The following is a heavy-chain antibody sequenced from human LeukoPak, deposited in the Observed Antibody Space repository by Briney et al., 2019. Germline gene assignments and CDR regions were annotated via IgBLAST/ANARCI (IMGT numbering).Heavy chain of an antibody. CDR1: GGSFSGYY. V-gene: IGHV4-34*01. J-gene: IGHJ6*03. Sequence: SETLSLTCAVYGGSFSGYYWSWIRQPPGKGLDWIGEINHSGSTNYNPSLKSRVTISVDTSKNQFSLKLSSVTAADTAVYYCARDWEVVVIPNYYYYYMDVWGEGTTVTVSS. CDR2: INHSGST. CDR3: ARDWEVVVIPNYYYYYMDV. D-gene: IGHD3-22*01.